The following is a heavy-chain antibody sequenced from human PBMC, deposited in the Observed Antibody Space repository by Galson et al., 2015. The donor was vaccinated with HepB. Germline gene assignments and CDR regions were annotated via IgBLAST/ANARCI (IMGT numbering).Heavy chain of an antibody. D-gene: IGHD6-19*01. CDR1: GYTFTSYA. CDR2: IFPGNGNT. V-gene: IGHV1-3*01. CDR3: ARDGGSCWNDY. Sequence: SVKVSCKASGYTFTSYAMSWVRQAPGQRLEWMGWIFPGNGNTKYSQNFHGRVTITRDTSASTAYMELSSLRSEDTAMYYCARDGGSCWNDYWGQGTLVTVSS. J-gene: IGHJ4*01.